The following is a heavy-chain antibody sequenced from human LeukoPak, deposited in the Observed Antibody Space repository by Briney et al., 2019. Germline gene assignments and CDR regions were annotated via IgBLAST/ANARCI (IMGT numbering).Heavy chain of an antibody. CDR1: GFTFSDYY. Sequence: GGSLRLSCAASGFTFSDYYMSWIRQAPGKGLEWVSYISSSGGTIYYADPVKGRFTISRDNAKNSLYLQMNSLRAEDTAVYYCARSESGWFAYDYWGQGTLVTVSS. V-gene: IGHV3-11*01. J-gene: IGHJ4*02. D-gene: IGHD6-19*01. CDR3: ARSESGWFAYDY. CDR2: ISSSGGTI.